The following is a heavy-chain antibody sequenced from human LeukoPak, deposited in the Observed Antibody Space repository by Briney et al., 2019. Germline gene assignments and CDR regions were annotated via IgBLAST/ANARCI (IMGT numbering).Heavy chain of an antibody. CDR2: MNPNSGNT. CDR1: GYSFTSYD. V-gene: IGHV1-8*01. Sequence: ASVKASCKASGYSFTSYDINWVRQATGQGLEWMGWMNPNSGNTGYAQKFQGRVTMTKNTSITTAYMELSSLRSEDTAVYYCARALSWTTESYYYMDVWGKGTTVTVSS. D-gene: IGHD3/OR15-3a*01. CDR3: ARALSWTTESYYYMDV. J-gene: IGHJ6*03.